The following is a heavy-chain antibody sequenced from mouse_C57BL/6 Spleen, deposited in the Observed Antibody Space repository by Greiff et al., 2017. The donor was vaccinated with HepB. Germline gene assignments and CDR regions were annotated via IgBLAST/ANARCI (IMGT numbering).Heavy chain of an antibody. Sequence: QVQLQQPGAELVRPGSSVKLSCKASGYTFTSYWMDWVKQRPGQGLEWIGNIYPSDSETHYNQKFKDKATLTVDKSSSTAYMQLSSLTSYDSAVYYCASGGLFYYGSSDFDVWGTGTTVTVSS. CDR2: IYPSDSET. D-gene: IGHD1-1*01. CDR1: GYTFTSYW. J-gene: IGHJ1*03. V-gene: IGHV1-61*01. CDR3: ASGGLFYYGSSDFDV.